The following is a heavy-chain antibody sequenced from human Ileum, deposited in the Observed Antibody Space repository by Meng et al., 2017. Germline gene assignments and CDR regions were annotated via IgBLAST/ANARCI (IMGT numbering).Heavy chain of an antibody. D-gene: IGHD1-26*01. CDR2: INSNAAST. V-gene: IGHV1-46*01. CDR1: GYTFTSYY. CDR3: ARVGVTATRTWGNCFDP. Sequence: ASVKVSCKASGYTFTSYYIHWVRQAPGQGLEWMGIINSNAASTRYAPRFRGRVTLTRDTSTSTVYMELSSLTSEDTAIYYCARVGVTATRTWGNCFDPWGQGTLVTVSS. J-gene: IGHJ5*02.